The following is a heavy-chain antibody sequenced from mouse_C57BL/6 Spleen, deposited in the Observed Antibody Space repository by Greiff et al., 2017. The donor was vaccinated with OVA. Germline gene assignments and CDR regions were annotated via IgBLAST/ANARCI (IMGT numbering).Heavy chain of an antibody. J-gene: IGHJ2*01. CDR1: GFTFSDYG. D-gene: IGHD1-1*01. CDR3: ARGRTTVADY. Sequence: EVKVVESGGGLVKPGGSLKLSCAASGFTFSDYGMHWVRQAPEKGLEWVAYISSGSSTIYYADTVKGRFTISRDNAKNTLFLQMTSLRSEDTAMYYCARGRTTVADYWGQGTTLTVSS. V-gene: IGHV5-17*01. CDR2: ISSGSSTI.